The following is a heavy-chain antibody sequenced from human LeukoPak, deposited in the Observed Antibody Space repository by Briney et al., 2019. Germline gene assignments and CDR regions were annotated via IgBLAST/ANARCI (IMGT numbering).Heavy chain of an antibody. CDR2: ISGSGGST. J-gene: IGHJ6*03. CDR1: GFSLSSYA. Sequence: GGSLRLSCAASGFSLSSYAMSWVRQAPGKGLEWVSSISGSGGSTYHADSVKGRFTISRDNSKNTLYLQINSLRAEDTGVYYCAKGPGTYFSYYYYMDVWGEGTTVTISS. D-gene: IGHD3-10*01. V-gene: IGHV3-23*01. CDR3: AKGPGTYFSYYYYMDV.